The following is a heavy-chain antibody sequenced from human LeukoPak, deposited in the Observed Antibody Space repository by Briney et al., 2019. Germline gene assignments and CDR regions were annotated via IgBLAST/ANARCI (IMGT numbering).Heavy chain of an antibody. J-gene: IGHJ4*02. CDR3: ARDLWGLVATTYYFDY. D-gene: IGHD5-12*01. V-gene: IGHV3-30*02. CDR2: IRYDGSNK. CDR1: GFTFSSYG. Sequence: GGSLRLSCAASGFTFSSYGMHWVRQAPGKGLEWVAFIRYDGSNKYYADSVKGRFTISRDNAKNSLYLQMNSLRAEDTAVYYCARDLWGLVATTYYFDYWGQGTLVTVSS.